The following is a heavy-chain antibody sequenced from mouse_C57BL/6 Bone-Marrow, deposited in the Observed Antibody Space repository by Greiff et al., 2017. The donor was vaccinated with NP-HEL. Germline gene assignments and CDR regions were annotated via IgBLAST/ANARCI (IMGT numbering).Heavy chain of an antibody. Sequence: EVQLVESGGDLVKPGGSLKLSCAASGFTFSSYGMSWVRQTPDKRLAWVATISSGGSYTYSPDSVKGRFTISRDNAKNTLYLQMSSLKSEDTAMYYCASLITTVDPRDVWGTGTTVTVSS. CDR3: ASLITTVDPRDV. CDR1: GFTFSSYG. V-gene: IGHV5-6*01. J-gene: IGHJ1*03. D-gene: IGHD1-1*01. CDR2: ISSGGSYT.